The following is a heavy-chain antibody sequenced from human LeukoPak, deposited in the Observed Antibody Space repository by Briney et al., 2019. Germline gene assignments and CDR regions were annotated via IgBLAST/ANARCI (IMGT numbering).Heavy chain of an antibody. J-gene: IGHJ5*02. CDR3: ARGRQGDP. V-gene: IGHV4-34*01. CDR2: INHSGST. Sequence: SETPSLTCAVYGGSFSGYYWSWIRQPPGKGLEWIGEINHSGSTNYNPSLKSRVTISVDTSKNQFSLKLSSVTAADTAVYYCARGRQGDPWGQGTLVTVSS. CDR1: GGSFSGYY.